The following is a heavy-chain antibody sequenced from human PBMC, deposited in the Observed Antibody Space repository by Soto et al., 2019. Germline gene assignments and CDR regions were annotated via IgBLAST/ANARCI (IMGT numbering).Heavy chain of an antibody. CDR3: ARDYYDSSGYYSYDY. V-gene: IGHV3-30-3*01. J-gene: IGHJ4*02. CDR1: GFTFSSYA. CDR2: ISYDGSNK. Sequence: GGSLRLSCAAPGFTFSSYAMHWVRQAPGKGLEWVAVISYDGSNKYYADSVKGRFTISRDNSKNTLYLQMNSLRAEDTAVYYCARDYYDSSGYYSYDYWGQGTLVTVSS. D-gene: IGHD3-22*01.